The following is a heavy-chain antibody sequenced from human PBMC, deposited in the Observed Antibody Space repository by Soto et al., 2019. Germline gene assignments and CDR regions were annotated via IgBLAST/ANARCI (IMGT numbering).Heavy chain of an antibody. D-gene: IGHD4-17*01. V-gene: IGHV3-64D*06. CDR2: ISSNGDST. CDR3: VHPRSTVQIPPT. Sequence: GALRLSCSASGFTFSMFSMHWVRQAPGKGLEYVSGISSNGDSTYYADSVKGRFTISRDNSKNTLYLQMSSLRAVDTAVYYCVHPRSTVQIPPTWGQGTLVTVSS. J-gene: IGHJ5*02. CDR1: GFTFSMFS.